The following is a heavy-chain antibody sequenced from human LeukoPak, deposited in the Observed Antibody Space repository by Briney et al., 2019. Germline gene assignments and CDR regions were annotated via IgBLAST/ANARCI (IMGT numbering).Heavy chain of an antibody. J-gene: IGHJ1*01. D-gene: IGHD3-22*01. V-gene: IGHV1-18*01. CDR1: GYTFTSYG. CDR3: ASPTYDSSDYEYFQH. Sequence: ASVKVSCKASGYTFTSYGISWVRQAPGQGLEWMGWISAYNGNTNYAQKLQGRVTMTTDTSTSTAYMELRSLRSDDTAVYYCASPTYDSSDYEYFQHWGQGTLVTVSS. CDR2: ISAYNGNT.